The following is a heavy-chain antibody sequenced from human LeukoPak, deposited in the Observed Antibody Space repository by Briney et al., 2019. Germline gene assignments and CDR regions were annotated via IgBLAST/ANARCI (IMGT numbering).Heavy chain of an antibody. Sequence: SETLSLTCAVYGGSFSGYYWSWIRQPPGKGLEWIGEINHSGSTNYNPSLKSRVTISVDTSKNQFSLKLSSVTAADTAVYYCASNQGKYSSSPSPYYWGQGTLVTVSS. CDR3: ASNQGKYSSSPSPYY. D-gene: IGHD6-6*01. J-gene: IGHJ4*02. V-gene: IGHV4-34*01. CDR1: GGSFSGYY. CDR2: INHSGST.